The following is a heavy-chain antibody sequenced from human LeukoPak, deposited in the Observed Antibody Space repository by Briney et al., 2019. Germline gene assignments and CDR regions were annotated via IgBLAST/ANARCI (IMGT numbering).Heavy chain of an antibody. V-gene: IGHV3-30*18. CDR1: GFTFSSYG. D-gene: IGHD3-22*01. CDR3: AKDGGYYKNFDY. Sequence: PGRSLRLSCAASGFTFSSYGMHWVRQAPGKGLEWEAVISYDGSNKYYADSVKGRFTISRDNSKNTLYLQMNSLRAEDTAVYYCAKDGGYYKNFDYWGQGTLVTVSS. J-gene: IGHJ4*02. CDR2: ISYDGSNK.